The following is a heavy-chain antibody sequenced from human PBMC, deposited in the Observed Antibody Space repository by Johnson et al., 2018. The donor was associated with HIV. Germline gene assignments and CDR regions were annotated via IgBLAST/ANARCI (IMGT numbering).Heavy chain of an antibody. CDR3: ARGQGFWAFDI. CDR2: IRSNAYGGTT. V-gene: IGHV3-49*04. J-gene: IGHJ3*02. Sequence: VQLVESGGGVVRPGGSLRLSCAASGFTFDDYGMSWVRQAPGKGLEWAGFIRSNAYGGTTEYAASVKGRFTISRDNSKNTLFLQMNGLRPEDTAVYYCARGQGFWAFDIWGQGTMVTVSS. D-gene: IGHD3-3*01. CDR1: GFTFDDYG.